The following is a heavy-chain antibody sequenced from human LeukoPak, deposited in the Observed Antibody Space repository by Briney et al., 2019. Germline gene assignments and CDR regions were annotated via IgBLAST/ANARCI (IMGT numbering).Heavy chain of an antibody. Sequence: SETLSLTCTVSGGSINNYYWSWIRQPAGKGLEWIGRIYTRGSTNYNPSLKSRVTMSVDTSKNQFSLKLSSVTAADTAVYYCASSYYGSGSYPYWGQGTLVTVSS. D-gene: IGHD3-10*01. J-gene: IGHJ4*02. CDR3: ASSYYGSGSYPY. V-gene: IGHV4-4*07. CDR1: GGSINNYY. CDR2: IYTRGST.